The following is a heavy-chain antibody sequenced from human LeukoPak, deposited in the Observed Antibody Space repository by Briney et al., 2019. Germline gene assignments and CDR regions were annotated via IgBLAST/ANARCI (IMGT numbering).Heavy chain of an antibody. D-gene: IGHD2-2*02. CDR3: ARAVLYCSSTSCYSSVVWFDP. J-gene: IGHJ5*02. CDR2: MNPNSGNT. CDR1: GYTFASYD. V-gene: IGHV1-8*03. Sequence: GASVKVSCKASGYTFASYDINWVRQATGQGLEWMGWMNPNSGNTGYAQKLQGRVTITRNTSISTAYMELSSLRSEDTAVYYCARAVLYCSSTSCYSSVVWFDPWGQGTLVTVPS.